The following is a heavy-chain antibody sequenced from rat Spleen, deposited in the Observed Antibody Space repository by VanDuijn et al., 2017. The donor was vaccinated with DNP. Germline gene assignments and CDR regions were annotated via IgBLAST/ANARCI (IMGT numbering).Heavy chain of an antibody. J-gene: IGHJ3*01. CDR3: ARSDYYSRFSPFAY. Sequence: EVQLQESGPGLVKPSQSLSLTCSVTGFSITSNYRWNWIRKFPGNKLEWMGYINIAGSTNYNPSLRSRISITRDTSKNQFFLQFNSVTTEDTATYYCARSDYYSRFSPFAYWGQGTLFTVSS. V-gene: IGHV3-3*01. CDR1: GFSITSNYR. CDR2: INIAGST. D-gene: IGHD1-2*01.